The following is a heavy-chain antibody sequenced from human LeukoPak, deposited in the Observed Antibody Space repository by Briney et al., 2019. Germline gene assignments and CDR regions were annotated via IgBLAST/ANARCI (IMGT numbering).Heavy chain of an antibody. CDR3: ARGSPRNWYGDYLGYFDY. CDR2: ISYDGSNK. J-gene: IGHJ4*02. V-gene: IGHV3-30*01. Sequence: QSGGSLRLSCAASGFTFSSYAMHWVRQAPGKGLEWVAVISYDGSNKYYADSVKGRFTISRDNSKNTLYLQMNSLRAEDTAVYYCARGSPRNWYGDYLGYFDYWGQGTLVTVSS. D-gene: IGHD4-17*01. CDR1: GFTFSSYA.